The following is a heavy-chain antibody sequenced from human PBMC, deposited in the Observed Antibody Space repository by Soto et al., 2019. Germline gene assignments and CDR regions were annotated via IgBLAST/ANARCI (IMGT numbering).Heavy chain of an antibody. CDR2: ISYDGSNK. CDR1: GFTFSSYA. D-gene: IGHD2-21*01. J-gene: IGHJ4*02. Sequence: QVQLVESGGGVVQPGRSLRLSCAASGFTFSSYAMHWVRQAPGKGLEWVAVISYDGSNKYYADSVKGRFTISRDNSKNTLYLQMNSLRAEDTAVYYCAREGDGYNDYWGQGTLVTVSS. CDR3: AREGDGYNDY. V-gene: IGHV3-30-3*01.